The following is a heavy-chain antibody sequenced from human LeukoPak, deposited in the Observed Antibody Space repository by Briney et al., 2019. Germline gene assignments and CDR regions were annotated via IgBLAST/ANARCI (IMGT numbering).Heavy chain of an antibody. Sequence: GGSLRLSCAASGFTFDDYAMHWVRQAPGKGLEWVSGISWNSGSIGYADSVKGRFTISRDNAKSSLYLQMNSLRAEDMAFYCARGSLGYCSGGSCYFDYWGQGTLVTVSS. D-gene: IGHD2-15*01. J-gene: IGHJ4*02. CDR1: GFTFDDYA. CDR2: ISWNSGSI. V-gene: IGHV3-9*03. CDR3: ARGSLGYCSGGSCYFDY.